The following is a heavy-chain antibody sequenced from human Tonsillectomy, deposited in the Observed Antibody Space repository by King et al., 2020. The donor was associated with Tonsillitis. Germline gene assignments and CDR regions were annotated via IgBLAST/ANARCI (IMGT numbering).Heavy chain of an antibody. J-gene: IGHJ4*02. Sequence: QLVQSGAEVKKPGESLKISCEASGYSFAYYWIGWVRQIPGQGLEWMGIIYPGDSDTRYSPSFQGQVTISADKSISTAYLQWSSLKASDTAIYYCARHASGFTKSSFGYWGQGTLVTVSS. CDR2: IYPGDSDT. V-gene: IGHV5-51*01. D-gene: IGHD2-2*01. CDR3: ARHASGFTKSSFGY. CDR1: GYSFAYYW.